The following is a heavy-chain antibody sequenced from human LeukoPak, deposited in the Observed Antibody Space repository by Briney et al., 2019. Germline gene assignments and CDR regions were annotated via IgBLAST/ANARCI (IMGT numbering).Heavy chain of an antibody. CDR3: AREGGGFDY. D-gene: IGHD3-16*01. CDR1: GGSFNDYQ. V-gene: IGHV4-59*12. J-gene: IGHJ4*02. CDR2: IYYSGST. Sequence: SETLSLTCAVYGGSFNDYQWTWIRQPPGKGLEWIGYIYYSGSTKYNPSLKSRVTMSVDTSKNQFSLKLTSVTAADTAVYYCAREGGGFDYWGQGTLVTVSS.